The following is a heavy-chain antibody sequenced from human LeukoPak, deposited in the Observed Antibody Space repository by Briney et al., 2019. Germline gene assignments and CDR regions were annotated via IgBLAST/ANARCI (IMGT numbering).Heavy chain of an antibody. Sequence: PGGSLRLSCAASGFTFSSNAMSWVRQAPGKGLEWVSAISGSGGSTYYADSVKGRFTISRDNSKNTLYLQMNSLRAEDTAVYYCANGEMATTPFDYWSQGTLVTVSS. J-gene: IGHJ4*02. CDR1: GFTFSSNA. CDR2: ISGSGGST. D-gene: IGHD5-24*01. V-gene: IGHV3-23*01. CDR3: ANGEMATTPFDY.